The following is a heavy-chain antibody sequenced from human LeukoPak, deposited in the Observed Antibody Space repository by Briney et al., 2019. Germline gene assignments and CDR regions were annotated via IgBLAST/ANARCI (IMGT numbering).Heavy chain of an antibody. D-gene: IGHD5-18*01. Sequence: GGSLRLSCAASGFTFDDYAMHWVRQAPGKGLEWVSGINWNSGSIGYADSVKGRFTISRDNAENSLYLQMSSLRAEDTASYYCAKDSAAVTEMGYFDYWGQGTLVIVSS. CDR1: GFTFDDYA. CDR3: AKDSAAVTEMGYFDY. V-gene: IGHV3-9*01. J-gene: IGHJ4*02. CDR2: INWNSGSI.